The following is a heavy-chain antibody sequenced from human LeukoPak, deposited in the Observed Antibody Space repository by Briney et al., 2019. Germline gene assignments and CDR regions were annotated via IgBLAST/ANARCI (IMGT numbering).Heavy chain of an antibody. CDR3: AGGEYAGY. J-gene: IGHJ4*02. CDR1: GFSFSAYW. Sequence: PGGSLRLSCAASGFSFSAYWMNWVRQAPGRGLEWVGNIKQDGSEQYYVDSVKGRFTISRDNAKNSLYLQMNSLRAEDTAVYYCAGGEYAGYWGQGTLVTVPS. D-gene: IGHD4-17*01. CDR2: IKQDGSEQ. V-gene: IGHV3-7*02.